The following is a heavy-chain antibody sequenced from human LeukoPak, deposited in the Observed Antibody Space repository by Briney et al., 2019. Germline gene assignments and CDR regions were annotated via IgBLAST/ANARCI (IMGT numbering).Heavy chain of an antibody. Sequence: SETLSLTCTVSGGSISSYYWSWIRQPAGKGLEWIGRIYTSGSTNYNPSLKSRVTISVDTSKNQFSLKLSSVTAADTAVYYCARERYEYSYGYFDYWGQGTLVTVSS. V-gene: IGHV4-4*07. J-gene: IGHJ4*02. CDR1: GGSISSYY. CDR2: IYTSGST. D-gene: IGHD5-18*01. CDR3: ARERYEYSYGYFDY.